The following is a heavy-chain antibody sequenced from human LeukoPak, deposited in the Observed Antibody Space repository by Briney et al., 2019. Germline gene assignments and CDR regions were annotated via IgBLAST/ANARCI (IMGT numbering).Heavy chain of an antibody. D-gene: IGHD1-26*01. J-gene: IGHJ4*02. V-gene: IGHV3-21*01. Sequence: GGSLRLSCAASGFTFSSYSMSWVRQAPGEGLEWVSSISSSSSYIYYADSVKGRFTISTDNAKNSLYLQMNSLRAEDTAAYYCAREGEWELRYFDYWGQGTLVTVSS. CDR2: ISSSSSYI. CDR3: AREGEWELRYFDY. CDR1: GFTFSSYS.